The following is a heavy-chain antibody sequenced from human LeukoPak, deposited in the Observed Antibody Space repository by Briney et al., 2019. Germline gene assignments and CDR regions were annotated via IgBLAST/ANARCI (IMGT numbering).Heavy chain of an antibody. CDR2: ISGSGDIT. D-gene: IGHD1-1*01. Sequence: GGSLRLSCAASGFSFSSYGINWVRQAPGKGLEWVSGISGSGDITYYADSVKGRFTISRDNAKNSLYLQMNSLRAEDTAVYYCARDRNEVAPDAFDIWGQGTMVTVSS. V-gene: IGHV3-23*01. CDR3: ARDRNEVAPDAFDI. J-gene: IGHJ3*02. CDR1: GFSFSSYG.